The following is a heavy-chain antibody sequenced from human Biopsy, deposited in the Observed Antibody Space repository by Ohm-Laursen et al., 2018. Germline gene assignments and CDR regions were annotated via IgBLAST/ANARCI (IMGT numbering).Heavy chain of an antibody. CDR2: ISNSGNT. CDR3: ARHAPSYSGSYWRYFDL. V-gene: IGHV4-59*08. CDR1: GDSINSSY. D-gene: IGHD1-26*01. Sequence: GTLSLTCTVSGDSINSSYWSWIRQAPGKGLEWIGFISNSGNTNYNPSLKSRVTISVDTSMTHLSLRLTSVTAADTAVYYCARHAPSYSGSYWRYFDLWGRGTLVTVSS. J-gene: IGHJ2*01.